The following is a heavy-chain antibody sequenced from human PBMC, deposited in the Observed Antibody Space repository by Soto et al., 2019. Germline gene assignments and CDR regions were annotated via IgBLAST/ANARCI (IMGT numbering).Heavy chain of an antibody. CDR2: IYSGGST. J-gene: IGHJ4*02. D-gene: IGHD5-12*01. Sequence: EVQLVESGGGLVQPGGSLRLSCAASGFTVSSNYMSWVRQAPGKGLEWVSGIYSGGSTYYADSVKGRFTISRHNSKNTLYLQMNSLRAEDTAVYYCARGFRGYDFLYFDYWGQGTLVTVSS. V-gene: IGHV3-53*04. CDR1: GFTVSSNY. CDR3: ARGFRGYDFLYFDY.